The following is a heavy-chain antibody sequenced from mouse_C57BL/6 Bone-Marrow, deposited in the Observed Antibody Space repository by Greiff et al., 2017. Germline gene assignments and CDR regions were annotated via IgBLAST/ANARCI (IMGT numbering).Heavy chain of an antibody. CDR3: ARDAPFYGNYGYWYFDV. CDR2: SRNKANDYTT. D-gene: IGHD2-10*01. J-gene: IGHJ1*03. CDR1: GFTFSDFY. Sequence: EVNLVESGGGLVQSGRSLRLSCATSGFTFSDFYMEWVRQAPGKGLEWIAASRNKANDYTTEYSASVKGRFIVSRDTSQSILYLQMNALRAEDTAIYYCARDAPFYGNYGYWYFDVWGTGTTVTVSS. V-gene: IGHV7-1*01.